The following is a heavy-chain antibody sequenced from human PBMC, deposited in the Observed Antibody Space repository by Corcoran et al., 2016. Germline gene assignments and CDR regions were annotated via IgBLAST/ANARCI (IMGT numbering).Heavy chain of an antibody. CDR3: ARVVGATTYFDY. CDR1: GFTFSSYG. CDR2: IWYDGSNK. D-gene: IGHD1-26*01. J-gene: IGHJ4*02. V-gene: IGHV3-33*01. Sequence: QVQLVESGGGVVQPGRSLRLSCAASGFTFSSYGMHWVRQAPGKGLEWVAVIWYDGSNKYYADSVKGRFTISRANSKNTLYLQMNSLRAEDTAVYDCARVVGATTYFDYWGQGTLVTVSS.